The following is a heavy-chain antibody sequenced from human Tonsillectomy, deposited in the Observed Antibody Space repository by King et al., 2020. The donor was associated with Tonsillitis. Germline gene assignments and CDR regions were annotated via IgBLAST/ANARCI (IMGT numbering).Heavy chain of an antibody. V-gene: IGHV1-69*01. D-gene: IGHD2-2*01. CDR2: IIPIFGTA. J-gene: IGHJ5*02. CDR1: GGTFSSYA. Sequence: VQLVESGAEVKKPGSSVKVSCKASGGTFSSYAISWVRQAPGQGLEWMGGIIPIFGTANYAQKFQGRVTITADESTSTAYMELSSLRSEDTAVYYCARGTLGYCSSTSCYSSGWFDPWGQRTLVTVSS. CDR3: ARGTLGYCSSTSCYSSGWFDP.